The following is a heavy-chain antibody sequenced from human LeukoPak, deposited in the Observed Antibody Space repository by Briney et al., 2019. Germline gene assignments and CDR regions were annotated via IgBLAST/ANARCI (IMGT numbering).Heavy chain of an antibody. CDR2: IYSGGST. J-gene: IGHJ6*02. CDR3: ARVGHDSSGWYPGLYYGMDV. D-gene: IGHD6-19*01. Sequence: PGGSLRLSCAASGFTVSSNYMSWVRQAPGKGLEWVSVIYSGGSTYYADSVKGRFTISRDNSKNTLYLQMNSLRAEDTAVYYYARVGHDSSGWYPGLYYGMDVWGQGTTVTVSS. CDR1: GFTVSSNY. V-gene: IGHV3-66*01.